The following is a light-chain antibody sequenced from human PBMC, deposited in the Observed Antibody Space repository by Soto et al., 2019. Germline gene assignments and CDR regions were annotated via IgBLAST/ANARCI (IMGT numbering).Light chain of an antibody. Sequence: EIVMTQSPATLSVSPGERATLSCRASQSVSSNLAWYQQKPGQAPRLLIYGASTRATGIPAKFSGSGSGTEFTPTISILQSEDFAGYYCQQYHNWTRRGRTFGQGTKVEIK. V-gene: IGKV3-15*01. J-gene: IGKJ1*01. CDR2: GAS. CDR3: QQYHNWTRRGRT. CDR1: QSVSSN.